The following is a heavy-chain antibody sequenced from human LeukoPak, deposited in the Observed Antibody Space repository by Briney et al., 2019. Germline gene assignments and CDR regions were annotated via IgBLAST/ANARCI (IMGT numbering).Heavy chain of an antibody. CDR3: ARALVGYYYGSGAYNWFDP. D-gene: IGHD3-10*01. CDR2: INPSGGST. J-gene: IGHJ5*02. V-gene: IGHV1-46*01. CDR1: GYIFTSYF. Sequence: ASVKVSCKASGYIFTSYFMHWVRQAPGQGLEWMGLINPSGGSTNYAQKFQGRVTITADESTSTAYMELSSLRSEDTAVYYCARALVGYYYGSGAYNWFDPWGQGTLVTVSS.